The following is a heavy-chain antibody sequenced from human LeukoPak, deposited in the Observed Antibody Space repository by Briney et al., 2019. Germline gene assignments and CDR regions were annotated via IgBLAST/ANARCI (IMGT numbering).Heavy chain of an antibody. D-gene: IGHD2-2*01. Sequence: GGSLRLPCAASGFTFSSYSMNWVRQAPGKGLEWVSSISSSSSYIYYADSVKGRFTISRDNAKNSLYLQMNSLRAEDTAVYYCARLGYCSSTSCYHYYYYYGMDVWGQGTTVTVSS. J-gene: IGHJ6*02. CDR1: GFTFSSYS. CDR3: ARLGYCSSTSCYHYYYYYGMDV. CDR2: ISSSSSYI. V-gene: IGHV3-21*01.